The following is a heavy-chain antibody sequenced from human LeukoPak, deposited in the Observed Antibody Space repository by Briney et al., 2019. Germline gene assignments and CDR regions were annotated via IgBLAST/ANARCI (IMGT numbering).Heavy chain of an antibody. CDR2: ISGSGGST. CDR3: AKIGHDLYQAVDS. V-gene: IGHV3-23*01. J-gene: IGHJ5*01. Sequence: GGSLRLSCAASGFTFSSYAMSWVRQAPGKGLEWVSAISGSGGSTYYADSVKGRFTISRDNAKNSVFLQMNSLRAEDTALYYRAKIGHDLYQAVDSWGHGTLITGPS. CDR1: GFTFSSYA. D-gene: IGHD2-2*01.